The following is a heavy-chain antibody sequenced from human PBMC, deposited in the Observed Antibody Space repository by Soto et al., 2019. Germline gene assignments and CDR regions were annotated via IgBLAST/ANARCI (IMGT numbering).Heavy chain of an antibody. CDR3: ARDLASGGNAFDI. V-gene: IGHV4-31*03. CDR1: GGSISSGGYY. Sequence: PSETLSLTCTVSGGSISSGGYYWSWIRQHPGKGLECIGYIYYSGSSYYNPSLKSRVTISVDTSKNQFSLWLSSVTAADTAVYLCARDLASGGNAFDIWGQGTMVTVSS. D-gene: IGHD2-15*01. CDR2: IYYSGSS. J-gene: IGHJ3*02.